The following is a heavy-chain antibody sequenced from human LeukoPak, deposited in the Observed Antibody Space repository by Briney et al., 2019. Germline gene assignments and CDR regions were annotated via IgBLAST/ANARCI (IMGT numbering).Heavy chain of an antibody. D-gene: IGHD6-13*01. V-gene: IGHV3-74*01. CDR3: AREAYSNYAYDM. CDR2: INSDGGNT. Sequence: PGGSLRLSCAASGFTFSTYWIHWVRQAPGKGLVWVSRINSDGGNTVYADSAKGRFTISRDNVKNTVYLQMNSLRAEDTAVYYCAREAYSNYAYDMWSQGTMVIVSS. CDR1: GFTFSTYW. J-gene: IGHJ3*02.